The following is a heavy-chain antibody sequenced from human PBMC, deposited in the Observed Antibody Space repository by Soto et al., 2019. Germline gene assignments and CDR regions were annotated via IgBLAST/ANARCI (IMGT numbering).Heavy chain of an antibody. J-gene: IGHJ4*02. CDR1: GFSLSTSGVG. D-gene: IGHD3-10*02. CDR3: AHQSYYVLAPYSFDY. CDR2: IYWDDYK. V-gene: IGHV2-5*02. Sequence: QITLKESGPPLVKPTQTLTLTCTFSGFSLSTSGVGVGWIRPRPGKALEWFAVIYWDDYKRSSSSLKSRLTITKDTSRNQVVLTMTNMDPVDTATYYCAHQSYYVLAPYSFDYWGQGILGTLSS.